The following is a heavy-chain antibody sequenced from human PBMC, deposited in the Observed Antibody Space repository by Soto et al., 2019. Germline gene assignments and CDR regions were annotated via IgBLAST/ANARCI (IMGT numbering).Heavy chain of an antibody. Sequence: GSLRLSCEASGFSFSSYAMTWVRQAPGKGLEWVSAVSASSDSTYYADSVKGRFAISRDNSKNTLYLQMSSLRAEDTAVYYCAKAAVAGAYYYYYMDVWGKGTTVTVSS. J-gene: IGHJ6*03. CDR2: VSASSDST. CDR1: GFSFSSYA. V-gene: IGHV3-23*01. D-gene: IGHD6-19*01. CDR3: AKAAVAGAYYYYYMDV.